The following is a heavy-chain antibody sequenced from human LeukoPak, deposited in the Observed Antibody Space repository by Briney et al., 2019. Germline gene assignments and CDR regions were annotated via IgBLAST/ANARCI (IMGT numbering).Heavy chain of an antibody. D-gene: IGHD2-8*02. Sequence: GGSLRLSCAVPGVYLMSWVRQAPGQGLEWVTNINQDGSVIYYVDSVKGRFTISRDNAKNSLYLQMNSLRAEDTGVYYCATSSGAPGNMWGQGTLVTVSS. CDR1: GVYL. J-gene: IGHJ4*02. V-gene: IGHV3-7*01. CDR3: ATSSGAPGNM. CDR2: INQDGSVI.